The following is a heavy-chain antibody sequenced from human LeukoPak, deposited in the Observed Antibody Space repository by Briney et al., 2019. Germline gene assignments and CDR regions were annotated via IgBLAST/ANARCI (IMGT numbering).Heavy chain of an antibody. CDR1: GDSTSSDRYY. CDR2: IYYSGST. Sequence: SETLSLTCTVSGDSTSSDRYYGGWVRQPPGKGLAWIGNIYYSGSTYYNPSLKSRVTMSVDTSKNQFFLKLNSVTAADTAVYYCARGRPYSGGYHLDYWGQGTLVTVSA. J-gene: IGHJ4*02. CDR3: ARGRPYSGGYHLDY. D-gene: IGHD1-26*01. V-gene: IGHV4-39*01.